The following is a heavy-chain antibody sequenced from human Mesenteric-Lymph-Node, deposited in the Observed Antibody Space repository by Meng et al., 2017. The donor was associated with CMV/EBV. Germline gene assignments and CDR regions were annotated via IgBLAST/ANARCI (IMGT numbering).Heavy chain of an antibody. CDR3: ARESWMDV. CDR1: GFTFSSYA. V-gene: IGHV4-59*01. Sequence: ESLKISCAASGFTFSSYAMSWIRQPPGKTLEWIGYIYYSGSTNYNPSLKSRVTISLDTSKNQFSLKLSSVTAADTAVYYCARESWMDVWGQGTTVTVSS. CDR2: IYYSGST. J-gene: IGHJ6*02.